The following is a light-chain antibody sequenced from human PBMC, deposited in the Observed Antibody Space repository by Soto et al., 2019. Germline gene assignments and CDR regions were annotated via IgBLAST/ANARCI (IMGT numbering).Light chain of an antibody. CDR1: QSISSW. J-gene: IGKJ4*01. V-gene: IGKV1-5*01. CDR2: DAS. Sequence: DIQMTQSPSTLSASVGDIVTITCRASQSISSWLAWNQQKPGKAPKVLIYDASSLESGVPSRFSGSGSGTDFTLTISSLRPDDFATDFCQRPFGGGTKVEIK. CDR3: QRP.